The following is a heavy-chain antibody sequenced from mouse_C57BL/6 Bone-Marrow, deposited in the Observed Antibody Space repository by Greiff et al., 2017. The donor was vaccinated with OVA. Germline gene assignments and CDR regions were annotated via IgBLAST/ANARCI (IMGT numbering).Heavy chain of an antibody. D-gene: IGHD4-1*01. V-gene: IGHV1-22*01. Sequence: EVQLQQSGPELVKPGASVKMSCKASGYTFTDYNMHWVKQSHGKSLEWIGYINPNNGGTSYNQKFKGKATLTVNKSSSTAYMELRSLTSEDSAVYYCASSNWETPAEYFDVWGTGTTVTVSS. CDR2: INPNNGGT. CDR3: ASSNWETPAEYFDV. CDR1: GYTFTDYN. J-gene: IGHJ1*03.